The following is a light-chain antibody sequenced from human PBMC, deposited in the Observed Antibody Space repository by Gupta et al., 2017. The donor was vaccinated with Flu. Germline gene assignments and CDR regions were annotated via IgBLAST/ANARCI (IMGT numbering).Light chain of an antibody. CDR1: QNLNNF. CDR2: GAS. Sequence: DIQMTQSPSSLSASVGDRVTITCRASQNLNNFLNWYQQKSGEAPKILIYGASNLRSRVPSRFTAGGSGTDFTLTISSLQPEDFATYYCQQSYTTPWTFGQGTNLEIK. CDR3: QQSYTTPWT. J-gene: IGKJ1*01. V-gene: IGKV1-39*01.